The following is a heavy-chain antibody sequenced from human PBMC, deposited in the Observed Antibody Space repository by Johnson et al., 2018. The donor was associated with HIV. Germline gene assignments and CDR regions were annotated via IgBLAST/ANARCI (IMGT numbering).Heavy chain of an antibody. CDR2: VYSGGST. D-gene: IGHD4-17*01. Sequence: QVPLVEPGGGVVQPGRSLRLSFAASVFTFTFFAMHCVRHDPGKGLEWVSVVYSGGSTYYADSVKGRFTTSIDNSINTLYLQMNSLRAEDTAVYYCARVSGGNDYGDYAGAFDIWGQGTMVTVSS. CDR1: VFTFTFFA. CDR3: ARVSGGNDYGDYAGAFDI. J-gene: IGHJ3*02. V-gene: IGHV3-NL1*01.